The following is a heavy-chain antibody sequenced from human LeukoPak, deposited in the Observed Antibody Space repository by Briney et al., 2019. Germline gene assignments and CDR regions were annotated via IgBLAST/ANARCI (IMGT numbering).Heavy chain of an antibody. J-gene: IGHJ6*02. D-gene: IGHD6-6*01. Sequence: PGGSLGLSCAASGFTFSSYSMHWVRQAPGKGLEWVAVIWYDGSNKYYADSVKGRFTISRDNSKNTLYLQMNSLRAEDTAVYYCARDAGYSSSSSGMDVWGQGTTVTVSS. CDR1: GFTFSSYS. CDR3: ARDAGYSSSSSGMDV. V-gene: IGHV3-33*01. CDR2: IWYDGSNK.